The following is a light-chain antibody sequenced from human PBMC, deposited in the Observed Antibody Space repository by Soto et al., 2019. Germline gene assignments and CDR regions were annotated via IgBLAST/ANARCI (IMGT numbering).Light chain of an antibody. CDR2: DAS. J-gene: IGKJ5*01. V-gene: IGKV3-11*01. CDR1: QSVGIN. Sequence: EIVMTQSPATLSVSPGERATLARRASQSVGINFAWYQQKPGQAPRLLIYDASNTATGIPARFSGSGSGTDFTLTISSLEPEDFAVYYCQQRSNSITFGQGTRLEIK. CDR3: QQRSNSIT.